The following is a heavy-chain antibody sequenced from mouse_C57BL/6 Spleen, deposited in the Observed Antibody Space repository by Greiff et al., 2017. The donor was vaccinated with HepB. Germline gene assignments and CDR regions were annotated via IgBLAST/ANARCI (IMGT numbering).Heavy chain of an antibody. Sequence: EVQLVESGGDLVKPGGSLKLSCAASGFTFSSYGMSWVRQTPDKRLEWVATISSGGSYTYYPDSVKGRFTISRDNAKNTLYLQMSSLKSEDTAMYYCARHGTGYDGRDWFAYWGQGTLVTVSA. V-gene: IGHV5-6*01. J-gene: IGHJ3*01. CDR3: ARHGTGYDGRDWFAY. CDR2: ISSGGSYT. D-gene: IGHD2-2*01. CDR1: GFTFSSYG.